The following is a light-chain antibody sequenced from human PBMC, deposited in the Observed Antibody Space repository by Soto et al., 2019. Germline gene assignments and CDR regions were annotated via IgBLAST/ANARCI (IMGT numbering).Light chain of an antibody. Sequence: EVVLTQSPATLSGSPGERATLSCRASQNVRTFLDWYQHKPGQAPRLLIYGASTRATGIPDRFSGSGSGTDFTLTISRLEPEDFAVYYCHQYGLSPPYTFGPGTKVDIK. CDR3: HQYGLSPPYT. CDR2: GAS. V-gene: IGKV3-20*01. J-gene: IGKJ3*01. CDR1: QNVRTF.